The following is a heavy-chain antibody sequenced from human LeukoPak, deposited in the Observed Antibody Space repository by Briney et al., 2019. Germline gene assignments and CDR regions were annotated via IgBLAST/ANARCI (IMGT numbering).Heavy chain of an antibody. CDR2: IYYSGST. V-gene: IGHV4-34*11. D-gene: IGHD3-16*02. CDR1: GGSFSGYY. CDR3: AREYYDYVWGSYRDYYFDY. J-gene: IGHJ4*02. Sequence: SETLSLTCAVYGGSFSGYYWSWIRQPPGKGLEWIGYIYYSGSTNYNPSLKSRVTISVDTSKNQFSLKLSSVTAADTAVYYCAREYYDYVWGSYRDYYFDYWGQGTLVTVSS.